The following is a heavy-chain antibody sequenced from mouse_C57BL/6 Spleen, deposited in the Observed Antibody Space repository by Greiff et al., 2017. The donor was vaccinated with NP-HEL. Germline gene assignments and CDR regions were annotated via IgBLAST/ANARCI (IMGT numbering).Heavy chain of an antibody. Sequence: QVQLQQPGPELVKPGASVKISCKASGYTFTDYYINWVKQRPGQGLEWIGWIFPGSGSTYYNEKFKGKATLTVDKSSSTAYMLLSSLTSEDSAVYFCARWGLLQPREDAMDYWGQGTSVTVSS. CDR2: IFPGSGST. CDR1: GYTFTDYY. J-gene: IGHJ4*01. V-gene: IGHV1-75*01. D-gene: IGHD1-1*01. CDR3: ARWGLLQPREDAMDY.